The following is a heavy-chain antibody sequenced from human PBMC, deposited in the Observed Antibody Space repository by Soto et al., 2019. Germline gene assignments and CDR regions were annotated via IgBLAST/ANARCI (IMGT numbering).Heavy chain of an antibody. V-gene: IGHV3-9*01. Sequence: EVQLVESGGGLVQPGRSLRLSCAASGFTFDDNAMHWVRQSPGKGLEWVSGISWNSVTIAYAESVMGRFTISRDHANNSLYLQMHSLRAEDTALYYCARHMYFITAAGGGIDDWGQGTLVTVSS. CDR3: ARHMYFITAAGGGIDD. CDR1: GFTFDDNA. CDR2: ISWNSVTI. J-gene: IGHJ4*02. D-gene: IGHD6-25*01.